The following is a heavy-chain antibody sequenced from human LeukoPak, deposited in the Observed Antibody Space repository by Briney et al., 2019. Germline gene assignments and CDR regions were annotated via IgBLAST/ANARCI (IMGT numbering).Heavy chain of an antibody. J-gene: IGHJ4*02. Sequence: PGGSLRLSCAASGFTFSSYSMNWVRQAPGKGLEWVSSISSSSSYIYYADSVKGRFTISRDNAKNSLYLQMNSLRAEDTAVYYCARDFVVVPAARRWGESGDYWGQGTLVTVSS. CDR1: GFTFSSYS. CDR2: ISSSSSYI. CDR3: ARDFVVVPAARRWGESGDY. D-gene: IGHD2-2*01. V-gene: IGHV3-21*01.